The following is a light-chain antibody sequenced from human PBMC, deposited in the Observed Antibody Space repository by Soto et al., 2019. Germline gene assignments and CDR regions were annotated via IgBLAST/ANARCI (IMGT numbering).Light chain of an antibody. CDR3: QQSSSWPRT. Sequence: EIVLTQSPATLSLSPGXRATLSCRASQSVSSFLAWYQQKPGQAPRLLIYDASNRATGIPARFSGSGSGTDFTLTISSLEPEDFALYYCQQSSSWPRTFGQGTKVDIK. V-gene: IGKV3-11*01. CDR1: QSVSSF. J-gene: IGKJ1*01. CDR2: DAS.